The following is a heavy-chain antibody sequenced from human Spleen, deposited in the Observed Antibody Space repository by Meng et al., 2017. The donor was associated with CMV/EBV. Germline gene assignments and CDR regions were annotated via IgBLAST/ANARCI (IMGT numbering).Heavy chain of an antibody. CDR3: AKDAAFLAGHCDY. D-gene: IGHD2/OR15-2a*01. V-gene: IGHV3-30*02. CDR1: GFTFRTYG. Sequence: GESLKISCAASGFTFRTYGMHWVRQAPGKGLEWVAFIRYDSSDKYYGHSVRGRFTISRDNSRNTLYLEMDSLRPEDTAVYYCAKDAAFLAGHCDYWDQGALVTVS. CDR2: IRYDSSDK. J-gene: IGHJ4*02.